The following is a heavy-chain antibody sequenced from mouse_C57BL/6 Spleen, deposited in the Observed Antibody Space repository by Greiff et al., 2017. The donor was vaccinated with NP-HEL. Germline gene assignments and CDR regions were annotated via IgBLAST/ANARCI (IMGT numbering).Heavy chain of an antibody. CDR2: INYDGSST. V-gene: IGHV5-16*01. CDR3: ARLGYYGSIYVGGYFDV. J-gene: IGHJ1*03. D-gene: IGHD1-1*01. Sequence: EVKLVESEGGLVQPGSSMKLSCTASGFTFSDYYMAWVRQVPEKGLEWVANINYDGSSTYYLDSLKSRFIISRDNAKNILYLKMSSLKSEETATYYGARLGYYGSIYVGGYFDVWGTGTTVTVSS. CDR1: GFTFSDYY.